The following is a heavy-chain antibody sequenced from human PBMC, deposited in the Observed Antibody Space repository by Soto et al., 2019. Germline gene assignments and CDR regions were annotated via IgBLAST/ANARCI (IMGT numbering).Heavy chain of an antibody. D-gene: IGHD2-21*02. CDR2: IYHTGST. Sequence: SETLSLTCTASGVSISSHGYFWGWIRQPPGKGLEWIGYIYHTGSTVYNPSFKSRVTISVDTSKSQLSLRLNSVTAADTAVYYCARDLWGYCGTDCYPLDVWGQGTTVTVSS. CDR3: ARDLWGYCGTDCYPLDV. CDR1: GVSISSHGYF. V-gene: IGHV4-61*08. J-gene: IGHJ6*02.